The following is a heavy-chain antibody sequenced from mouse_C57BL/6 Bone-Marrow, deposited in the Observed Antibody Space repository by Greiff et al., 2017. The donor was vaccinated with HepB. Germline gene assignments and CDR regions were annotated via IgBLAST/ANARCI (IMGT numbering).Heavy chain of an antibody. Sequence: QVQLQQPGAELVMPGASVKLSCKASGYTFTSYWMHWVKQRPGQGLEWIGEIDPSDSYTNYNQKFKGKSTLTVDKSSSTAYMQLSSLTSEDSAVYYCARGGCPTLDVWGTGTTVTVSS. CDR1: GYTFTSYW. J-gene: IGHJ1*03. D-gene: IGHD6-1*01. CDR3: ARGGCPTLDV. CDR2: IDPSDSYT. V-gene: IGHV1-69*01.